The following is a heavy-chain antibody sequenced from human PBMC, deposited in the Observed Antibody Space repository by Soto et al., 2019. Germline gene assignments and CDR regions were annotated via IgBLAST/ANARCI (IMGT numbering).Heavy chain of an antibody. CDR2: IWYDGSNK. CDR3: ARQTFLGYCSGGSCYSNNRFDY. CDR1: GFTFSSYG. Sequence: GGSLRLSCAASGFTFSSYGMHWVRQAPGKGLEWVVVIWYDGSNKYYADSVKGRFTISRDNSKNTLYLQMNSLRAEDTAVYYCARQTFLGYCSGGSCYSNNRFDYWGQGT. D-gene: IGHD2-15*01. V-gene: IGHV3-33*01. J-gene: IGHJ4*02.